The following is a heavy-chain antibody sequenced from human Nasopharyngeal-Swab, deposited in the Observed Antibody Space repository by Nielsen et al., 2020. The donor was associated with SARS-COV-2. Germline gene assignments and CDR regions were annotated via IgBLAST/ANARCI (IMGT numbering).Heavy chain of an antibody. V-gene: IGHV3-33*01. CDR2: IWYDGSKK. Sequence: GESLKISCAASGFTFSSYGMHWVRQAPGKGLEWVAVIWYDGSKKYYADSVKGRFTISRDNSKNTLYLQMNSLRAEDTAVYYCARDRDLSLPDYWGQGTLVTVSS. J-gene: IGHJ4*02. CDR3: ARDRDLSLPDY. CDR1: GFTFSSYG.